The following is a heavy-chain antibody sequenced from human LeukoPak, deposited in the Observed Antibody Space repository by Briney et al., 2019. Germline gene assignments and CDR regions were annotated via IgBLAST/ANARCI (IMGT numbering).Heavy chain of an antibody. D-gene: IGHD2-2*01. CDR1: GYTLTELS. J-gene: IGHJ4*02. CDR2: FDPEDGET. Sequence: ASVKVSCKVSGYTLTELSMHWVRQAPGKGLEWMGGFDPEDGETIYAQKFQGRVTMTEDTSTDTAYMELSSLRSEDTAVYYCAVHPLLPAAILVPLDYWGQGTLVTVSS. V-gene: IGHV1-24*01. CDR3: AVHPLLPAAILVPLDY.